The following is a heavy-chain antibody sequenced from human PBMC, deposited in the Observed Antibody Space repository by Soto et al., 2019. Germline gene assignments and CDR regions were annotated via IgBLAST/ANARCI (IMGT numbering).Heavy chain of an antibody. CDR2: IKQDGSEK. CDR3: ARGLLWFGELLWSAERNVTFDY. J-gene: IGHJ4*02. CDR1: GFTFSSYW. V-gene: IGHV3-7*01. Sequence: GGSLRLSCAASGFTFSSYWMSWVRQAPGKGLEWVANIKQDGSEKYYVDSVKGRFTISSDNAKNSLYLQMNSLRAEDTAVYYCARGLLWFGELLWSAERNVTFDYWGQGTLVTVSS. D-gene: IGHD3-10*01.